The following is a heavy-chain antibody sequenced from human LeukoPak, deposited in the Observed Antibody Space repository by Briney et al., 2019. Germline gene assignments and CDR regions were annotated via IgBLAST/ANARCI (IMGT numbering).Heavy chain of an antibody. Sequence: SETLSLTCTVSGYSISSGYYWGWIRQPPGKGLEWIGRIYTSGSTNYNPSLKSRVTMSVDTSKNQFSLKLSSVTAADTAVYYCARSGYSGWWWFDPWGQGTLVTVSS. CDR1: GYSISSGYY. V-gene: IGHV4-38-2*02. CDR3: ARSGYSGWWWFDP. CDR2: IYTSGST. D-gene: IGHD5-12*01. J-gene: IGHJ5*02.